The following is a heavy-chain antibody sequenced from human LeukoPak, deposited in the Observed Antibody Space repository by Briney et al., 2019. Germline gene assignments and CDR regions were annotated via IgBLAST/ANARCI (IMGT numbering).Heavy chain of an antibody. CDR2: IIPIFGTA. D-gene: IGHD1-26*01. V-gene: IGHV1-69*05. CDR1: GGTFSSYA. CDR3: ARTSYSGTNNGLPGYFDY. Sequence: ASVKVSCQASGGTFSSYAISWVRQAPGQGLEWMGGIIPIFGTANYAQKFQGRVTVTRDTSTSTVYMELSSLRPEDTAVYYCARTSYSGTNNGLPGYFDYWGQGTLVTVSS. J-gene: IGHJ4*02.